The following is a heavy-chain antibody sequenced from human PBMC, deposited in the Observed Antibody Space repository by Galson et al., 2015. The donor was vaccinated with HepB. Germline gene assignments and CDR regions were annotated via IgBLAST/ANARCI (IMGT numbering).Heavy chain of an antibody. D-gene: IGHD3-10*01. CDR2: ITATSDTM. CDR1: GFTFSRYT. J-gene: IGHJ2*01. V-gene: IGHV3-48*02. CDR3: ARVGILGSGYWYFDL. Sequence: SLRLSCAASGFTFSRYTMNWVRQAPGKGLQSVSSITATSDTMYYADSVKGRLTTSRDNSRNSLFLQMTSLRDEDTAVYYCARVGILGSGYWYFDLWGQGTLVTVSS.